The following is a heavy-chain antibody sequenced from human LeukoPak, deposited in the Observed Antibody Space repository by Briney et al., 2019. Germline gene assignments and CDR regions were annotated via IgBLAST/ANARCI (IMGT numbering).Heavy chain of an antibody. CDR3: ARHYYGSGSSPMDV. CDR2: IYDSGST. J-gene: IGHJ6*02. CDR1: GGSISSYY. D-gene: IGHD3-10*01. Sequence: SETLSLTCTVSGGSISSYYWIWIRQPPGKGLEWIGYIYDSGSTNYNPSLKSRVTISLDTSKKQFSLKLTSVTATDTAVFYCARHYYGSGSSPMDVWGQGTTVTVSS. V-gene: IGHV4-59*08.